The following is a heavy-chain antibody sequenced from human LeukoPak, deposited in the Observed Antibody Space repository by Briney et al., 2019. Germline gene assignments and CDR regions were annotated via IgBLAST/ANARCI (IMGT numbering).Heavy chain of an antibody. CDR2: ITTSGTYI. D-gene: IGHD2-15*01. CDR3: ARESPHCSGVSCFFDY. J-gene: IGHJ4*02. CDR1: GFTFSSYT. Sequence: GGSLRLSCAASGFTFSSYTMNCVRQAPGKGLEWVSSITTSGTYIYYADSVKGRFNISRDNARNSLYLQMNSLRAEDTAIYYCARESPHCSGVSCFFDYWGQGTLVTVSS. V-gene: IGHV3-21*01.